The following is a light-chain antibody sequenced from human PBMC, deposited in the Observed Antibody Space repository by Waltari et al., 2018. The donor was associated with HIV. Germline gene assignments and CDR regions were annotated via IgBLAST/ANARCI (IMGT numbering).Light chain of an antibody. Sequence: DVRMIQSPSFVSASVGDSVTIICRASQPIGSSLAWYQHKPGRAPSLLVSRAAALHTGVPARFIGNGSGIDFTLSIANLQAEDFATYYCQQAKNFPHTFGGGTRVQ. J-gene: IGKJ4*01. CDR3: QQAKNFPHT. CDR2: RAA. CDR1: QPIGSS. V-gene: IGKV1-12*01.